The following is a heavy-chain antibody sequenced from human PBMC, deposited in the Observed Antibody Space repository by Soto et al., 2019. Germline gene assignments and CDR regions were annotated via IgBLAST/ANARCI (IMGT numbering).Heavy chain of an antibody. CDR2: IKQDGSEK. Sequence: GGSLRLSCAAAGLTFSNYWMSWVRQAPGKGLEWVAIIKQDGSEKYYVDSVKGRFTISRDNAENSLFVQMNSLRVDDTAVYYCAGGSGWVFDYWGQGTQVTVSS. V-gene: IGHV3-7*01. J-gene: IGHJ4*02. CDR1: GLTFSNYW. D-gene: IGHD6-19*01. CDR3: AGGSGWVFDY.